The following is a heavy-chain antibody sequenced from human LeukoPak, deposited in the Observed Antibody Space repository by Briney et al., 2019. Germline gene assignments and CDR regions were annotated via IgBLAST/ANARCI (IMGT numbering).Heavy chain of an antibody. Sequence: GGSLRLSCAASGFTFSSYSMNWVRQAPGKGLEWVSSISSSSSYIYYADSVKGRFTISRDNAKNSLYLQMNSLRAEDTAVYYCARMDCSSTSCYLPHWGQGTLVTVSS. CDR3: ARMDCSSTSCYLPH. J-gene: IGHJ4*02. D-gene: IGHD2-2*01. CDR2: ISSSSSYI. CDR1: GFTFSSYS. V-gene: IGHV3-21*01.